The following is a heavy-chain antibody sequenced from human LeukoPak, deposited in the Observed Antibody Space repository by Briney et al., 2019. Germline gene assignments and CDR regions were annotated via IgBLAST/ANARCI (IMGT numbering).Heavy chain of an antibody. V-gene: IGHV3-74*01. D-gene: IGHD6-6*01. Sequence: GGSLRLSCAASGFTFRSYWMHWVRQAPGKGQVWVSRINSDGSSTSYADSVKGRFTISRDNAKNSLYLQMNSLRAEDMALYYCAKEEYSSSSGFDYWGQGTLVTVSS. CDR3: AKEEYSSSSGFDY. CDR2: INSDGSST. CDR1: GFTFRSYW. J-gene: IGHJ4*02.